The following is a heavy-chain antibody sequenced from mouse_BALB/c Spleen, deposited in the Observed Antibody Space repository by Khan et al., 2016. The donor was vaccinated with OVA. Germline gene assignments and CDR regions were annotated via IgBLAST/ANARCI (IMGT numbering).Heavy chain of an antibody. CDR2: ISYSGST. CDR1: GYSITSDYA. D-gene: IGHD2-3*01. CDR3: SRRENGYCLGWFAY. Sequence: VQLKESGPGLVKPSQSLSLTCTVTGYSITSDYAWNWIRQFPGNKLEWMGYISYSGSTSYNPSFKSRISITRDTSKNQFFLQLNSVPTEDTATNYSSRRENGYCLGWFAYWGQGTLVTGSA. V-gene: IGHV3-2*02. J-gene: IGHJ3*01.